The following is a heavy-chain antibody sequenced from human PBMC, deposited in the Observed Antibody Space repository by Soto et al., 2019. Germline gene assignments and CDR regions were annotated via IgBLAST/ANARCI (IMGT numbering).Heavy chain of an antibody. Sequence: SVKVSCKASGGTFSSYAISWVRQAPGQGLEWMGGIIPIFGTANYAQKFQGRVTITADESTSTAYMELSSLRSEDTAVYYCARGYCSGGSCYEDYWGQGTLVTVSS. D-gene: IGHD2-15*01. CDR1: GGTFSSYA. CDR2: IIPIFGTA. J-gene: IGHJ4*02. V-gene: IGHV1-69*13. CDR3: ARGYCSGGSCYEDY.